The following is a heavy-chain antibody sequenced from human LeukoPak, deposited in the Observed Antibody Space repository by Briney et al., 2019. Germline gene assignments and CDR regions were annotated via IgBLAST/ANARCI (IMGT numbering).Heavy chain of an antibody. Sequence: SVKVSCKASGGTFSSYAISWVRQAPGQGLEWMGRIIPILGIANYAQKFQGRVTITADKSTSTAYMELSSLRSEDTAVYYCARGVTPFYFDYWGQGTLDTVSS. V-gene: IGHV1-69*04. CDR3: ARGVTPFYFDY. J-gene: IGHJ4*02. CDR2: IIPILGIA. CDR1: GGTFSSYA. D-gene: IGHD4-4*01.